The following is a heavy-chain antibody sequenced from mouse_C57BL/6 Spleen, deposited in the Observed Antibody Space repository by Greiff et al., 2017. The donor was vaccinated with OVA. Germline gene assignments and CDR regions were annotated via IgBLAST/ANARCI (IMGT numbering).Heavy chain of an antibody. CDR3: ARDYYGSIDY. Sequence: EVQLVESGGDLVKPGGSLKLSCEASGFTFSSYGMSWVRQTPDKRLEWVATINSGGSYTYYHESVQGRFPISRDNAKNTLYLQMSSLKSEDTAMYYCARDYYGSIDYWGQGTTLTVSS. CDR1: GFTFSSYG. J-gene: IGHJ2*01. CDR2: INSGGSYT. V-gene: IGHV5-6*01. D-gene: IGHD1-1*01.